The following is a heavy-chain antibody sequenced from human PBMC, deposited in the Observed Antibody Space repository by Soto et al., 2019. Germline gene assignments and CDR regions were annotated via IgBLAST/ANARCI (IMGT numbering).Heavy chain of an antibody. J-gene: IGHJ6*02. V-gene: IGHV1-3*01. D-gene: IGHD2-2*01. CDR1: GYTFTSYA. Sequence: ASVKVSCKASGYTFTSYAMHWVRQAPGQRLEWMGWINAGNGNTKYSQKFQGRVTITRDTSASTAYMELSSLRSEDTAVYYCARVDVVVPAADYYYGMDVWGQGTTVTVSS. CDR2: INAGNGNT. CDR3: ARVDVVVPAADYYYGMDV.